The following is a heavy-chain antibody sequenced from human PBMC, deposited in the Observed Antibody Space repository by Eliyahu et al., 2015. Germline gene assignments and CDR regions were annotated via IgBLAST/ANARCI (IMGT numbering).Heavy chain of an antibody. D-gene: IGHD1-1*01. Sequence: QVHLQQWGAGLLKPSETLSLTCAVYGXSFTDHYWSWIRQSPGKGLEWIGEINQSRTPNYNPSLKSRVTISIDASKNQFSLKMESVTAADTAIYYCAREGLPGPPKDKWFDPWGQGILVTVSS. CDR1: GXSFTDHY. CDR2: INQSRTP. J-gene: IGHJ5*02. V-gene: IGHV4-34*01. CDR3: AREGLPGPPKDKWFDP.